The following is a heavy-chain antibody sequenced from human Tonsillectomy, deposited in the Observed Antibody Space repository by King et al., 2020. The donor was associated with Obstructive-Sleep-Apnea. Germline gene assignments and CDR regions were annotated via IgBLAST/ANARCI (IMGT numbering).Heavy chain of an antibody. J-gene: IGHJ4*02. Sequence: VQLVESGGGLVQPGGSLRLSCAASGFTFSSYAMSWVRQAPGKGLEWGSAISGSGGSTYYADSGKGRFTISRANSKNTRYLQMNSLRAEDTAVYYCATKVGRDYDSSGYYYVSHNYFDYWGQGTLVTVSS. V-gene: IGHV3-23*04. D-gene: IGHD3-22*01. CDR3: ATKVGRDYDSSGYYYVSHNYFDY. CDR2: ISGSGGST. CDR1: GFTFSSYA.